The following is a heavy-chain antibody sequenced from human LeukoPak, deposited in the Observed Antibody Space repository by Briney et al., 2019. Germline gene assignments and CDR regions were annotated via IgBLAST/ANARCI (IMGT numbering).Heavy chain of an antibody. CDR3: AKDPNAHYYDSSGYYGDY. D-gene: IGHD3-22*01. CDR2: ISGSGGST. J-gene: IGHJ4*02. Sequence: PGGTLRLSCAASGFTFSSYGMSWVRQAPGKGLEWVSAISGSGGSTYYADSVKGRFTVSRDNSKDTLYLQMNSLRAEDTAVYYCAKDPNAHYYDSSGYYGDYWGQGTLVTVSS. CDR1: GFTFSSYG. V-gene: IGHV3-23*01.